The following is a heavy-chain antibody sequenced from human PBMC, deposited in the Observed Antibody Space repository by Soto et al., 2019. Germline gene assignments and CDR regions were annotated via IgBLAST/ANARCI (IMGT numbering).Heavy chain of an antibody. CDR2: ISSSSSYI. V-gene: IGHV3-21*01. CDR3: ASSEDSYYYYYGMDV. Sequence: GGSLRLSCAASGFTFSSYSMNWVRQAPGKGLEWVSSISSSSSYIYYADSVKGRFTISRDNAKNSLYLQMNSLRAEDTAVYYCASSEDSYYYYYGMDVWGQGTTVTVSS. J-gene: IGHJ6*02. CDR1: GFTFSSYS. D-gene: IGHD2-15*01.